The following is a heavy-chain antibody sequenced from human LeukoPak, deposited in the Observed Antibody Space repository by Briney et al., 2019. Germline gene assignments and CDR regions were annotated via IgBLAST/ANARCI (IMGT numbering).Heavy chain of an antibody. Sequence: SETLSLTCAVYGGSLSDYYWSWIRQSPGKGLEWIGEISHSGGTNYNPSLKSRVTISVDTSKNQFSLKLSSVTAADTAMYYCASGGISRLWFDPWGQGTLVTVSS. J-gene: IGHJ5*02. D-gene: IGHD3-3*02. V-gene: IGHV4-34*01. CDR1: GGSLSDYY. CDR2: ISHSGGT. CDR3: ASGGISRLWFDP.